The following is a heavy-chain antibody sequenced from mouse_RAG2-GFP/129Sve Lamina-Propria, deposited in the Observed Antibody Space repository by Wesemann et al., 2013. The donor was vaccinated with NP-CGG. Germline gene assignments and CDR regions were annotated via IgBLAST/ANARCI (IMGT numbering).Heavy chain of an antibody. CDR3: ARDEGSNYVDWYFDV. J-gene: IGHJ1*03. Sequence: LEWVANINYDGSSTYYLDSLKSRFIISRDNAKNILYLQMSSLKSEDTATYYCARDEGSNYVDWYFDVWGTGTTVTVSS. CDR2: INYDGSST. D-gene: IGHD2-5*01. V-gene: IGHV5-16*01.